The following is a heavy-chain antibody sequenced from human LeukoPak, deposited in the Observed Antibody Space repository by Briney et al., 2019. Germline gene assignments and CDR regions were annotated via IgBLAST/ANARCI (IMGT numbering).Heavy chain of an antibody. CDR3: ARYPLTSSRGFDP. D-gene: IGHD6-13*01. J-gene: IGHJ5*02. CDR1: GSSISSYY. V-gene: IGHV4-59*01. CDR2: IFYTGST. Sequence: SETLSLTCTVSGSSISSYYWSWIRQPPWKGLEWIGYIFYTGSTNYNPSLKSRVTISVDTSKNQFSLKLSSVTAADTAVYYCARYPLTSSRGFDPWGQGTLVTVSS.